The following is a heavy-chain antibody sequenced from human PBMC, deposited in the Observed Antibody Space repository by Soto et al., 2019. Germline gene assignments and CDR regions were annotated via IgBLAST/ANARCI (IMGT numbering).Heavy chain of an antibody. D-gene: IGHD4-17*01. V-gene: IGHV1-3*01. J-gene: IGHJ4*02. CDR1: GYTFTSYA. Sequence: ASVKVSCKASGYTFTSYAMHWVRQAPGQRLEWMGWINAGNGNTKYSQKFQGRVTITRDTSASTAYMELSSLRSEDTAVYYCARVDYGDYAAWFDYWGQGTLVTAPQ. CDR3: ARVDYGDYAAWFDY. CDR2: INAGNGNT.